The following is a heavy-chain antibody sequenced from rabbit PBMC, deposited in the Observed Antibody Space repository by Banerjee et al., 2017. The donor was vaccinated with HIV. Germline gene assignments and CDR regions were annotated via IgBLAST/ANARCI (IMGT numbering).Heavy chain of an antibody. CDR3: ARDPIEMAGYSLDL. Sequence: QEQLVESGGGLVTLGGSLKLSCTAFGFSFSSGYWICWVRQAPGKGPEWIACIYTGSSGSTWYASWAKGRFTVSKTSSTTVPLQMTSLTAADTATYFCARDPIEMAGYSLDLWGPGTLVTVS. V-gene: IGHV1S45*01. J-gene: IGHJ6*01. CDR2: IYTGSSGST. CDR1: GFSFSSGYW. D-gene: IGHD4-1*01.